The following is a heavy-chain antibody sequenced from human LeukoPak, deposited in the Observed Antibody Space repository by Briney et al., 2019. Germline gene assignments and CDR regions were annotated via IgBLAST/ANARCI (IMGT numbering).Heavy chain of an antibody. CDR1: GGSISSSSYY. Sequence: SETLSLTCTVSGGSISSSSYYWGWIRQPPGKGLEWIGSIYYSGSTYYNPSLKSRVTMSVDTSKNQFSLKLSSVTAADTAVYYCAREHQSIAAAGAFDYWGQGTLVTVSS. CDR2: IYYSGST. D-gene: IGHD6-13*01. J-gene: IGHJ4*02. CDR3: AREHQSIAAAGAFDY. V-gene: IGHV4-39*07.